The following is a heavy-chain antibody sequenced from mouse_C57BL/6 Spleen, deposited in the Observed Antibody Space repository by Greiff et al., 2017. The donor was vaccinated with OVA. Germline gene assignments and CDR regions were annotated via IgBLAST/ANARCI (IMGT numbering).Heavy chain of an antibody. CDR1: GFNIKDYY. D-gene: IGHD2-2*01. V-gene: IGHV14-2*01. CDR2: IDPEDGET. Sequence: EVQGVESGAELVKPGASVKLSCTASGFNIKDYYMHWVKQRTEQGLEWIGRIDPEDGETKYAPKFQGKATITADTSSNTAYLQLSSLTSEDTAVYYCAREIYYGYDVYYAMDYWGQGTSVTVSS. J-gene: IGHJ4*01. CDR3: AREIYYGYDVYYAMDY.